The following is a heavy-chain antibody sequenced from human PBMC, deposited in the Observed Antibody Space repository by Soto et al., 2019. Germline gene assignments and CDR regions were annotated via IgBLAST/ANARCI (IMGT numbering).Heavy chain of an antibody. D-gene: IGHD1-7*01. CDR3: ASASQGRPRTGTKEIYYYYYGMDV. V-gene: IGHV1-69*02. J-gene: IGHJ6*02. CDR1: GGTFSSYT. CDR2: IIPILGIA. Sequence: ASVKVSCKASGGTFSSYTISWVRQAPGQGLEWMGRIIPILGIANYAQKFQGRVTITADKSTSTAYMELSSLRSEDTAVYYGASASQGRPRTGTKEIYYYYYGMDVWGQGTTVTVSS.